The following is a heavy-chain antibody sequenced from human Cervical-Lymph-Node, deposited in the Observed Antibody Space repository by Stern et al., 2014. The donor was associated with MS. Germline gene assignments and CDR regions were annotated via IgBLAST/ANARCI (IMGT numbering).Heavy chain of an antibody. D-gene: IGHD4-23*01. CDR1: GYTFTSYW. CDR3: ARPIYYGYNYYYFDY. J-gene: IGHJ4*02. Sequence: EVQLVESGAEVKKPGESLKISCKVSGYTFTSYWIGWVRQMPGKGLEWMAIIYPGDSDARYSPSFQGQVTISADKSITTAYLQWSSLKASDTAMYYCARPIYYGYNYYYFDYWGQGTLVTVSS. V-gene: IGHV5-51*01. CDR2: IYPGDSDA.